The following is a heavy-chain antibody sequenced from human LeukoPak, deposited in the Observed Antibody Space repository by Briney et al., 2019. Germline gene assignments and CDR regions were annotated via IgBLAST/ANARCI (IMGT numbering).Heavy chain of an antibody. CDR2: IYTSGST. CDR3: ARDLKVPVGATRVDAFDI. CDR1: GVSISSYY. J-gene: IGHJ3*02. Sequence: SETLSLTCTVSGVSISSYYWSWIRQPPGKGLEWIGRIYTSGSTNYNPSLKSRVTMSVDTSKNQFSLKLSSVTAADTAVYYCARDLKVPVGATRVDAFDIWGQGTMVTVSS. D-gene: IGHD1-26*01. V-gene: IGHV4-4*07.